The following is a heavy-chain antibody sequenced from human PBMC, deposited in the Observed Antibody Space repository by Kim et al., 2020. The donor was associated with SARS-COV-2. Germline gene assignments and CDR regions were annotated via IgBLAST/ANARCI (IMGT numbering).Heavy chain of an antibody. CDR2: INEDGSEK. J-gene: IGHJ4*02. CDR3: TKGQWLDPW. V-gene: IGHV3-7*01. D-gene: IGHD6-19*01. Sequence: GGSLRLSCAASGFTFSRYWMTWVRQGPGKGLEWVANINEDGSEKYYVDSVKGRFTISRDNAKNSLYLQMNSLRAEDTAVYYCTKGQWLDPWWGQGTLVTVSS. CDR1: GFTFSRYW.